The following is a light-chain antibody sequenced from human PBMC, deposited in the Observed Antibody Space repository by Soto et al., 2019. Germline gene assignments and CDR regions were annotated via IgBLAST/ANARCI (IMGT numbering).Light chain of an antibody. CDR3: QQYGRSPGLFT. CDR2: DPS. Sequence: EIVLTQSTGTLSLSPGERATLSCRASQSVSNTYLAWYQQKPGQAPRLLIYDPSSRATGNPDRFSGSGSGTDFALTISRLEHEDFAVYYCQQYGRSPGLFTFGPGTKVDIK. J-gene: IGKJ3*01. CDR1: QSVSNTY. V-gene: IGKV3-20*01.